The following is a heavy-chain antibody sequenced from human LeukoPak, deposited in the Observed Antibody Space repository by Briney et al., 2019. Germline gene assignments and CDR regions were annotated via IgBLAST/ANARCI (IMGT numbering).Heavy chain of an antibody. CDR3: ARDASSDYDLGRYYFDH. V-gene: IGHV3-30*04. J-gene: IGHJ4*02. Sequence: GGSLRLSCEASGFTFSRYAIHWVRQAPGKGLQWVAVISYDGTNEYFADSVKGRFTISRSNSKNTVYLQMNSLRTEDTALYYCARDASSDYDLGRYYFDHWGQGTLVTVSS. CDR1: GFTFSRYA. CDR2: ISYDGTNE. D-gene: IGHD5-12*01.